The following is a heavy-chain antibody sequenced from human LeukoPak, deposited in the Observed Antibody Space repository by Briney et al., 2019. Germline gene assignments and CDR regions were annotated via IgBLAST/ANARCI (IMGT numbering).Heavy chain of an antibody. J-gene: IGHJ4*02. V-gene: IGHV3-15*01. Sequence: GGSLRLSCAASGFTFSSYSMNWVRQAPGKGREWVGRIKSKTDGGTTDYAAPVKGRFTISRDDSKNTLYLQMNSLKTEDTAVYYCTTTLWGGYYFDYWGQGTLVTVSS. CDR1: GFTFSSYS. CDR2: IKSKTDGGTT. CDR3: TTTLWGGYYFDY. D-gene: IGHD3-16*01.